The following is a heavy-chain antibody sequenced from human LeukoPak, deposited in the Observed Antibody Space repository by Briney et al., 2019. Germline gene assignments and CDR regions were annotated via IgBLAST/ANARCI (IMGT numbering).Heavy chain of an antibody. D-gene: IGHD2-15*01. J-gene: IGHJ4*02. CDR3: ARDAPGYCNGGSCYFDY. Sequence: VASVKVSCKASGYTFTGYYMHWVRQAPGQGPEWMGWINPNSGGTNYAQKFQGRVTMTRDTSISIAYMELSRLRSDDTAVYYCARDAPGYCNGGSCYFDYWGQGTLVTVSS. CDR2: INPNSGGT. V-gene: IGHV1-2*02. CDR1: GYTFTGYY.